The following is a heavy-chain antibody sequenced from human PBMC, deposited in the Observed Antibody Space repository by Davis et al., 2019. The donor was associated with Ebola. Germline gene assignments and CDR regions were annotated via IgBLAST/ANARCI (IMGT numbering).Heavy chain of an antibody. D-gene: IGHD4-23*01. Sequence: GGSLRLSCAASGFTFSSYGMHWVRQAPGKGLEWVAVISYDGSNKYYADSVKGRFTISRDNSKNTLYLQMNSLRAEDTAVYYCARDGPPLRWHGGMDVWGKGTTVTVSS. V-gene: IGHV3-30*03. J-gene: IGHJ6*03. CDR2: ISYDGSNK. CDR1: GFTFSSYG. CDR3: ARDGPPLRWHGGMDV.